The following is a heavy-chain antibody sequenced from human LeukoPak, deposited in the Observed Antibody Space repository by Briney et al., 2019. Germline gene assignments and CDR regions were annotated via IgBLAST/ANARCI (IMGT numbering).Heavy chain of an antibody. Sequence: PSETLSLTCTVSGGSISSGDYYWSWVRQPPGKGLEWIGYIYYSGSTYYNPSLKSRVTISVDTSKNQFSLKLSSVTAADTAVYYCARANGKGTTGKRDWGQGTLVTVSS. D-gene: IGHD1-1*01. J-gene: IGHJ4*02. CDR2: IYYSGST. V-gene: IGHV4-30-4*01. CDR3: ARANGKGTTGKRD. CDR1: GGSISSGDYY.